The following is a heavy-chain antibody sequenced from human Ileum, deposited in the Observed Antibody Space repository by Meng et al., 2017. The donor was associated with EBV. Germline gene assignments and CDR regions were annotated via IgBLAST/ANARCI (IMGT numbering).Heavy chain of an antibody. Sequence: HVPLQVSGPGLVKPAGTLSLTCDVSGGSISGNYWSWIRQSPVKGLEWIGFFYEGTTNYNPSLKCRVTIAAGPANNQISLRLSSVTSADTAVYYCAKGGQWDPLDSWGRGILVTVSS. J-gene: IGHJ4*02. V-gene: IGHV4-59*01. CDR2: FYEGTT. CDR3: AKGGQWDPLDS. CDR1: GGSISGNY. D-gene: IGHD1-26*01.